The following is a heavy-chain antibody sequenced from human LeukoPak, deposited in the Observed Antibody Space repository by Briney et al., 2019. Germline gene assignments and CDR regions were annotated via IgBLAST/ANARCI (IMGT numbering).Heavy chain of an antibody. CDR2: ISYSGST. CDR3: ARRIPVAGLFDY. Sequence: SETLSLTCTVSGGSISSGAYYWSWIRQLPGKGLELIGYISYSGSTYYNPSLESRVSISGDTSKNQFSLKLSSVIAADTAVYYCARRIPVAGLFDYWGQGTLVTVSS. J-gene: IGHJ4*02. D-gene: IGHD6-19*01. V-gene: IGHV4-31*03. CDR1: GGSISSGAYY.